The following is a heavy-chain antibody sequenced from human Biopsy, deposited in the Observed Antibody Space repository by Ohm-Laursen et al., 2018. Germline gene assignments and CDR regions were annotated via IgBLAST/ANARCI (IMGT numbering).Heavy chain of an antibody. V-gene: IGHV3-30*03. CDR3: ARDGKRWDYSTYFSWHFDL. D-gene: IGHD4-11*01. CDR1: GFTFTSYA. CDR2: ISYDGSGE. J-gene: IGHJ2*01. Sequence: SLRLSCAASGFTFTSYAMHWVRQAPGKGLEWVAVISYDGSGEYYADSLQGRFIISRDNPKNTVDLQMNSLRAEDTAVYFCARDGKRWDYSTYFSWHFDLWGRGTLVTISS.